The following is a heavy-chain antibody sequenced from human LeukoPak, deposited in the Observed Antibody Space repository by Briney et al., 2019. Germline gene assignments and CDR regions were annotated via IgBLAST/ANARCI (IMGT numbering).Heavy chain of an antibody. CDR2: IWYDGSNK. CDR3: AREGPDAFDY. Sequence: PGRSLRLSCAASGFTFSSYGMHWVRQAPGKGLEWVAVIWYDGSNKYYADSVKGRFTISRDNSKNTLNLQMNSLRAEDTAVYYCAREGPDAFDYWGQGTLVTVSS. J-gene: IGHJ4*02. CDR1: GFTFSSYG. D-gene: IGHD1-14*01. V-gene: IGHV3-33*01.